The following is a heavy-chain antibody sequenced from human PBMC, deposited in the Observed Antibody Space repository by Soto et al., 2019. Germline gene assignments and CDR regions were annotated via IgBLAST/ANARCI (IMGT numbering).Heavy chain of an antibody. D-gene: IGHD3-10*01. CDR1: GGSFIGYY. CDR3: ARETYYGSGSVY. V-gene: IGHV4-34*01. CDR2: INHSGST. Sequence: PSETLSLTCAVYGGSFIGYYWTWIRQPPGTGLEWIGEINHSGSTNYNPSLKSRVTISVDTSKNQFSLKLTSVTAADTAVYYCARETYYGSGSVYWGQGTLVTVSS. J-gene: IGHJ4*02.